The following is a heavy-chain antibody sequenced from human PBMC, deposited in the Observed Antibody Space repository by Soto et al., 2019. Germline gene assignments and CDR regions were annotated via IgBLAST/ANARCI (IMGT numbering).Heavy chain of an antibody. Sequence: GGSLRLSCAASGFTFSDYYMSWIRQAPGKGLEWVSYISSSGRTIYNADSVKGRFTISRDNAKNSLYLQMNSLRAEDTAVYYCARLYSSSWYPYYYYYMDVWGKGTTVTVSS. D-gene: IGHD6-13*01. CDR2: ISSSGRTI. CDR3: ARLYSSSWYPYYYYYMDV. J-gene: IGHJ6*03. CDR1: GFTFSDYY. V-gene: IGHV3-11*01.